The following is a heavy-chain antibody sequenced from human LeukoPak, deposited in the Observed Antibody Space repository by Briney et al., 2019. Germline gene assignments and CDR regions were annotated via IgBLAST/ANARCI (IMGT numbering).Heavy chain of an antibody. D-gene: IGHD5-12*01. CDR3: AAYGGYSGYDLDY. CDR1: GFNFTSSA. Sequence: GASVKVSCTASGFNFTSSAVQPVRQASGQRLAWIGWIVVGRGNTNYAQKFQERVTITRDMSTSTAYMELSSLRSEDTAVYYCAAYGGYSGYDLDYWGQGTLVTVSS. J-gene: IGHJ4*02. V-gene: IGHV1-58*01. CDR2: IVVGRGNT.